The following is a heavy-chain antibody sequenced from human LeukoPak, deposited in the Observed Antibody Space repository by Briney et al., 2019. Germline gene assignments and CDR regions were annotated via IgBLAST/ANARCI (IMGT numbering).Heavy chain of an antibody. CDR2: INHSGST. CDR3: ARGPYCSGGSCPFDY. V-gene: IGHV4-34*01. CDR1: GGSFSGYY. D-gene: IGHD2-15*01. J-gene: IGHJ4*02. Sequence: PSETLSLTCAVYGGSFSGYYWSWIRQPPGKGLEWIGEINHSGSTNYNPSLKSRVTISVDTSKNQSSLKLSSVTAADTAVYYCARGPYCSGGSCPFDYWGQGTLVTVSS.